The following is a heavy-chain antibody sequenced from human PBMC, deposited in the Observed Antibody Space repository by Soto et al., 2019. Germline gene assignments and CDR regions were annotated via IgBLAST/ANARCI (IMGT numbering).Heavy chain of an antibody. Sequence: GGSLRLSCAASGFTFDDYAMHWVRQAPGKGLEWVSGISWNSGSMGYADSVKGRFTISRDNAKNSLYLQMNSLRAEDTALYYCAKSKVPAAISPVDYWGQGTLVTVSS. CDR3: AKSKVPAAISPVDY. CDR2: ISWNSGSM. D-gene: IGHD2-2*02. V-gene: IGHV3-9*01. J-gene: IGHJ4*02. CDR1: GFTFDDYA.